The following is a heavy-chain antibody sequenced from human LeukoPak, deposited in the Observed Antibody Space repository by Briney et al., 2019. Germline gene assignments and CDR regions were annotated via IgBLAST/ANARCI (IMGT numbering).Heavy chain of an antibody. Sequence: GGSLRLSCAASGFTFDDYAMHWVRQVPGKGLEWVSGILRNSGSIGYADSVKGRFTVSRDDAKNSLYLQMNSLRAEDTALYYCVKDGGRDTAAAYYWGQGTLVSVSS. CDR2: ILRNSGSI. V-gene: IGHV3-9*01. CDR3: VKDGGRDTAAAYY. D-gene: IGHD6-13*01. J-gene: IGHJ4*02. CDR1: GFTFDDYA.